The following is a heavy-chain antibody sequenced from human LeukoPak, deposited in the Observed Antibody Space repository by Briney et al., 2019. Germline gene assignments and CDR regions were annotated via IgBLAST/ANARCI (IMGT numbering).Heavy chain of an antibody. CDR1: GFTFSSYG. D-gene: IGHD2-15*01. V-gene: IGHV3-23*01. CDR2: ISGSGGST. J-gene: IGHJ4*02. CDR3: AKPGLPDCSFDY. Sequence: GGSLRLSCAASGFTFSSYGMSWVRQAPGKGLEWVSAISGSGGSTYYADSVKGRFTISRDNSKNTLYLQMNSLRAEDTAVYYCAKPGLPDCSFDYWGQGTLVTVSS.